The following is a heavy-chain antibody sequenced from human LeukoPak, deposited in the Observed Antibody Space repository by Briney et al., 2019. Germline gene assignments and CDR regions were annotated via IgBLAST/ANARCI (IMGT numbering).Heavy chain of an antibody. D-gene: IGHD3-9*01. V-gene: IGHV3-23*01. CDR2: IVGSGANT. J-gene: IGHJ4*02. CDR1: GFIFSNYA. Sequence: GGSLRLSCAASGFIFSNYAMGWARPAPGKGLEWVSAIVGSGANTYYADSVKGRFTISRDNPRNTLYLQMNSLRAEDTAVYYCAKWGDYDVLTGYYDPDNWGQGTLVTVSS. CDR3: AKWGDYDVLTGYYDPDN.